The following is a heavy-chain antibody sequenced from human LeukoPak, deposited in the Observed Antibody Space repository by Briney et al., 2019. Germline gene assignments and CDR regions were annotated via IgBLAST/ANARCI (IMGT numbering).Heavy chain of an antibody. CDR3: ARDSGDYSKEYAGFDT. J-gene: IGHJ3*02. V-gene: IGHV1-18*01. CDR1: GYTFPTYG. CDR2: ISGYNGKT. Sequence: SVTVSCKASGYTFPTYGISWLRQAPGQGLAWMGWISGYNGKTNYVQKLQGRVTMTTDISTSTAYIELRSLRSDATAGYYCARDSGDYSKEYAGFDTWGQGTMATVSS. D-gene: IGHD4-11*01.